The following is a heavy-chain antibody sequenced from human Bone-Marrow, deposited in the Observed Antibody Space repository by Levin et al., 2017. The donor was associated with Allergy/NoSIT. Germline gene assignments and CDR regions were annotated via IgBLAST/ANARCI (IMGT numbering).Heavy chain of an antibody. Sequence: SQTLSLTCIVSGDSISSDDYYWTWIRQPPGKGLECIGYMFYSGSTSYNPSLKSRVDMSIDTSKNEFSLTLSSVNAADTAVYYCARATYRTSSLDSWGQGTPVTVSS. CDR3: ARATYRTSSLDS. J-gene: IGHJ4*02. CDR1: GDSISSDDYY. V-gene: IGHV4-30-4*01. D-gene: IGHD6-6*01. CDR2: MFYSGST.